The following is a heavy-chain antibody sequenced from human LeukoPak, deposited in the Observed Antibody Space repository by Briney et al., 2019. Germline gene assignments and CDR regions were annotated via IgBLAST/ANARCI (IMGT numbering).Heavy chain of an antibody. V-gene: IGHV1-2*02. Sequence: ASVKVSCKASGYTFTGYYMHWVRQAPGQGLEWMGWINPNSGGTNYAQKFQGRVTVTRDTSISTAYMELSRLTSDDTAVYYCARGYYDFWSGYYGYGVYWGQGTLVTVSS. D-gene: IGHD3-3*01. CDR1: GYTFTGYY. CDR2: INPNSGGT. CDR3: ARGYYDFWSGYYGYGVY. J-gene: IGHJ4*02.